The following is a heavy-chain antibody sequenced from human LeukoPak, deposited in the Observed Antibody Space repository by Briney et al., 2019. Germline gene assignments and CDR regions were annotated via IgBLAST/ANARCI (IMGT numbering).Heavy chain of an antibody. D-gene: IGHD3-3*01. V-gene: IGHV1-3*01. J-gene: IGHJ4*02. Sequence: ASVKVSCKASGYTFTCYYMQWVRQAPGQRLEWMGWINAGNGNTKYSQNFQGRFIITRDTSAGTVYMDLSSLRSEDTAVYYCARGFWNRGTWGPYYFDYWGQGTLVTVSS. CDR3: ARGFWNRGTWGPYYFDY. CDR2: INAGNGNT. CDR1: GYTFTCYY.